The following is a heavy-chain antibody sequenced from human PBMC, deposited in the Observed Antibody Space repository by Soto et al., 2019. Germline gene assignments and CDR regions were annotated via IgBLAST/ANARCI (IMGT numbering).Heavy chain of an antibody. CDR3: ARVKTTVTTFGGMDV. V-gene: IGHV3-33*08. D-gene: IGHD4-4*01. J-gene: IGHJ6*02. CDR1: GFTFSSYS. CDR2: IWYDGSNK. Sequence: TGGSLRLSCAASGFTFSSYSMNWVRQAPGKGLEWVAVIWYDGSNKYYADSVKGRFTISRDNSKNTLYLQMNSLRAEDTAVYYCARVKTTVTTFGGMDVWGQGTTVTVSS.